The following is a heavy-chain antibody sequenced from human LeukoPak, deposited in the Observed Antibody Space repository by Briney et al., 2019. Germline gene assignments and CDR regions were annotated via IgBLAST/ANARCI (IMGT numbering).Heavy chain of an antibody. Sequence: SETLSLTCTVSGASISSYYWSWIRQPPGKGLEWIGYISYSGSTNYNPSLKSRVTISADTSKSQVSLTLSSVTAADTAVYYCARHPELYFFDYWGQGTLVTVSS. J-gene: IGHJ4*02. V-gene: IGHV4-59*08. CDR3: ARHPELYFFDY. CDR2: ISYSGST. D-gene: IGHD3-10*01. CDR1: GASISSYY.